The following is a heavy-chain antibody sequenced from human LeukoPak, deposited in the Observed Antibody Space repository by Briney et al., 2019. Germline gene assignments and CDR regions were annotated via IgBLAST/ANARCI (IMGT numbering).Heavy chain of an antibody. J-gene: IGHJ4*02. V-gene: IGHV3-23*01. CDR2: ISGRGDNT. Sequence: GGSLRLSCAASGFTFSGYAMSWVRQAPGKGLEWVSAISGRGDNTFYAESVKGRFTVSRDNSKSTLYLQMESLRADDTAVYYCARDYYGDYFFDYWGQGTLVTVSS. D-gene: IGHD4-17*01. CDR3: ARDYYGDYFFDY. CDR1: GFTFSGYA.